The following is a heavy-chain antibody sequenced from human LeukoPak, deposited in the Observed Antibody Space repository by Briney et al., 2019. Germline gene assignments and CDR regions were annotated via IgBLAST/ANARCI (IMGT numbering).Heavy chain of an antibody. D-gene: IGHD6-19*01. V-gene: IGHV1-46*01. CDR1: GYTFTSYY. J-gene: IGHJ4*02. CDR3: ARGHSSGWSD. CDR2: INPSGGTT. Sequence: ASVKVSCKASGYTFTSYYIHWVRQAPGQGLEWMGRINPSGGTTSYAQKFQGRVTMTRDTSTSTVYMELSSLRSEDTAVYYYARGHSSGWSDWGQGTLVTVSS.